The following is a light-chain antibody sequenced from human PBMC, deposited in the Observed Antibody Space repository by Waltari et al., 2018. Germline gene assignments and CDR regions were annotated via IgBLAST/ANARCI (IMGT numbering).Light chain of an antibody. J-gene: IGKJ4*01. CDR2: DSS. CDR1: QSIDNF. Sequence: EIVLTQSPSTLSLSPGERATLYCRASQSIDNFLAWYQQKPGQAPRLLIYDSSNRATDIPARFSGSGSGTDFTLTISSLEPEDFAVYYCQQRRNWPLTFGGGTKVEIK. CDR3: QQRRNWPLT. V-gene: IGKV3-11*01.